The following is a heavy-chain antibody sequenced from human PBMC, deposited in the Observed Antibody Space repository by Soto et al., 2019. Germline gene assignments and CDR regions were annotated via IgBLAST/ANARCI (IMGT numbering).Heavy chain of an antibody. CDR3: ARAVEGQCDY. CDR1: GFPFSIYS. Sequence: EVQLVESGGGLVQPGGSLRLTCVASGFPFSIYSMNWVRQAPGKGLEWSSYITSDTNTIKYADSVKGRFTISRDNAKNLVYLQMNSLRDEDTAVYFGARAVEGQCDYWGQGTVVSVSS. V-gene: IGHV3-48*02. CDR2: ITSDTNTI. D-gene: IGHD6-19*01. J-gene: IGHJ4*02.